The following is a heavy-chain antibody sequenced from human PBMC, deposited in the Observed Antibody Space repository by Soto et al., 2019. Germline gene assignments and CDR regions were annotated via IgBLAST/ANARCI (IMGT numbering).Heavy chain of an antibody. CDR1: GNTFTYRY. CDR3: AGGGAGSGPFTWELPDH. J-gene: IGHJ4*02. V-gene: IGHV1-45*02. Sequence: QMQLVQSGAEVKKTGSSVTVSCKALGNTFTYRYLHWVRQAPGQALEWMGWITPFSGYAHYAQKFQERVTITRDRSINTAYMQMSSLRSEDTAMYFCAGGGAGSGPFTWELPDHWGQGTLVTVSS. CDR2: ITPFSGYA. D-gene: IGHD1-26*01.